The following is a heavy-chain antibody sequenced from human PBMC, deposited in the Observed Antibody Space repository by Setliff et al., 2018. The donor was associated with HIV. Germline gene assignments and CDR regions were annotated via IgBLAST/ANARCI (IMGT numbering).Heavy chain of an antibody. CDR2: FYKSGST. J-gene: IGHJ4*02. D-gene: IGHD5-18*01. Sequence: SETLSLTCSVSGGPLSGCHWSWIRQPPGKGLEWIGYFYKSGSTNSGPSFKSRVSMSGDTSKNQLSLKVTSVTAADTAVYYCARLSDTAMASFDSWGQGTLVTVSS. CDR3: ARLSDTAMASFDS. CDR1: GGPLSGCH. V-gene: IGHV4-59*08.